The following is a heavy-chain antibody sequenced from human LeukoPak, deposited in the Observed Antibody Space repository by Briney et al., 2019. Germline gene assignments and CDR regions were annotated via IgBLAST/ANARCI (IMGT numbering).Heavy chain of an antibody. J-gene: IGHJ4*02. CDR3: AKDIEAARPGYFDY. CDR1: GSTFSSYA. Sequence: PTGRSLRLSRAAAGSTFSSYAISSVRQPPGKWLEWVSDINGSGSNTYYADSVKRRFTISRDNSKNTLYLQMNSLRAEDTAVYYCAKDIEAARPGYFDYWGQGTLVTVSS. CDR2: INGSGSNT. V-gene: IGHV3-23*01. D-gene: IGHD6-6*01.